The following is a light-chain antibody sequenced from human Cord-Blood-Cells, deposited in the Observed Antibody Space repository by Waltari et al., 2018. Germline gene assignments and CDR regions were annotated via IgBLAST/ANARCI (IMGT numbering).Light chain of an antibody. Sequence: SYVLTQPPSVSVAPGKTARITRGGNNIGSKSVHWYQQKPGQAPVLVIYYDSDRPSGTPERFSGSNSGNTATLTISRVEAGDEADYYCQVWDSSSDHWVFGGGTKLTVL. V-gene: IGLV3-21*04. CDR3: QVWDSSSDHWV. J-gene: IGLJ3*02. CDR1: NIGSKS. CDR2: YDS.